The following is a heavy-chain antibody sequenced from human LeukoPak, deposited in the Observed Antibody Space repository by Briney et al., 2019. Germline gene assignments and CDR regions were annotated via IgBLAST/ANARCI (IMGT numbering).Heavy chain of an antibody. CDR3: AELGITMIGGV. J-gene: IGHJ6*04. D-gene: IGHD3-10*02. Sequence: GGSLRLSCAASGFTLSSYEMKWVRQAPGKGLEWVSYISSSGSTIYYADSVKGRFTISRDNAKNSLYLQMNSLRAEDTAVYYCAELGITMIGGVWGKGTTVTISS. CDR1: GFTLSSYE. V-gene: IGHV3-48*03. CDR2: ISSSGSTI.